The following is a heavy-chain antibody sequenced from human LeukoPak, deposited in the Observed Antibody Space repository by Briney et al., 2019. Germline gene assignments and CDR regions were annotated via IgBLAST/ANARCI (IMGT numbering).Heavy chain of an antibody. CDR3: ARDNFGGDYDWYFDL. CDR2: IDLSSSTL. D-gene: IGHD4-17*01. CDR1: GFRFSDYY. J-gene: IGHJ2*01. V-gene: IGHV3-11*01. Sequence: GGSLRLSCAASGFRFSDYYMSWVRQAPGKGLEWISYIDLSSSTLYYGDSVKGRFTISRDNAKNSLYLQMNSLRAEDTAVYYCARDNFGGDYDWYFDLWGRGTLVTVSS.